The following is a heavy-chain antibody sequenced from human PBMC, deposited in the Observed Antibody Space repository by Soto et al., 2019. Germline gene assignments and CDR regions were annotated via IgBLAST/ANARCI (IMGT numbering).Heavy chain of an antibody. J-gene: IGHJ6*02. CDR3: AVRYYYDSSGARPEGRYYYYGMDV. CDR1: GYTFTSYG. D-gene: IGHD3-22*01. Sequence: ASGKVSCEASGYTFTSYGISWLRQAPGQGLEWMGWISAYNGNTNYAQKLQGRVTMTTDTSTSTAYMELRSLRSDDTAVYYCAVRYYYDSSGARPEGRYYYYGMDVWGQGTTVTVS. V-gene: IGHV1-18*04. CDR2: ISAYNGNT.